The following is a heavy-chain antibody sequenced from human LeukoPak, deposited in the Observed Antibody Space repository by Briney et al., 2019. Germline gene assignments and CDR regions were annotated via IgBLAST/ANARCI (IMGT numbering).Heavy chain of an antibody. Sequence: GESLKISCKGSGYSFTSYWIGWVRQMPGKGLEWMGIIYPGDSDTRYSPSLQGQVTISADKSISTAYLQWSSLKASDTAMYYCARHPIVVVPAAIPDYYYYYMDVWGKGTTVTVSS. CDR3: ARHPIVVVPAAIPDYYYYYMDV. D-gene: IGHD2-2*02. CDR2: IYPGDSDT. V-gene: IGHV5-51*01. CDR1: GYSFTSYW. J-gene: IGHJ6*03.